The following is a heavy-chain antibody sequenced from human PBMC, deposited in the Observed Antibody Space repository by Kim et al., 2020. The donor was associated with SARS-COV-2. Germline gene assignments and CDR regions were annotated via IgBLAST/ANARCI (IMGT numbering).Heavy chain of an antibody. CDR3: ARGGGYSSSWSFDY. Sequence: GGSLRLSCAASGFTFSSYDMHWVRQATGKGLEWVSAIGTAGDTYYPGSVKGRFTISRENAKNPLYLQMNSLRAGDTAVYYCARGGGYSSSWSFDYWGQGTLVTVSS. J-gene: IGHJ4*02. CDR1: GFTFSSYD. V-gene: IGHV3-13*01. D-gene: IGHD6-13*01. CDR2: IGTAGDT.